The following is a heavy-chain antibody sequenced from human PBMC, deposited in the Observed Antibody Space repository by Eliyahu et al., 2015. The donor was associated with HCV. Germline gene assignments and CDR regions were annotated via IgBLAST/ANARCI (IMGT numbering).Heavy chain of an antibody. CDR1: GFSFVNFW. V-gene: IGHV5-51*03. CDR2: VYGGDSDT. Sequence: EVELVQSGPEVKKPGESLMISCRTSGFSFVNFWIAWVRQMPGKGLEWMGIVYGGDSDTSYSPSFQGQVTMSADRSTNTAYLQWSSLEASDTAIYFCARRSTVYDSGLYFDFWGRGTLVTVSS. CDR3: ARRSTVYDSGLYFDF. D-gene: IGHD5/OR15-5a*01. J-gene: IGHJ4*02.